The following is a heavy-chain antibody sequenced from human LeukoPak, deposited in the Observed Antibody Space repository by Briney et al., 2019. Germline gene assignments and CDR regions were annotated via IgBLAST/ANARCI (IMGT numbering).Heavy chain of an antibody. CDR1: GFTFSSYS. V-gene: IGHV3-23*01. Sequence: PGGSLRLSCAASGFTFSSYSMNWVRQAPGKGLEWVSAISGGGGSTYCADSVKGRFTISRDNSKNTLYLQMNSLRAEDTAVYYCARQGYGADYYDSSGYYFYFDYWGQGTLVTVSS. J-gene: IGHJ4*02. CDR3: ARQGYGADYYDSSGYYFYFDY. D-gene: IGHD3-22*01. CDR2: ISGGGGST.